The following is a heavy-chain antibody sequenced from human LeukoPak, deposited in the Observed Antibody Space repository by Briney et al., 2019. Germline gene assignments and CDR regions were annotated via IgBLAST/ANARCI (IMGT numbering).Heavy chain of an antibody. CDR2: ISSSSSYI. V-gene: IGHV3-21*01. CDR1: GFTFSSYS. D-gene: IGHD5-18*01. Sequence: GGSLRLSCAASGFTFSSYSMNWVRQAPGKGLEWVSSISSSSSYIYYADSVKGRFTISRDNAKNSLYLQMNSLRAEDTAVYYCARGGRGYSYGYHDYWGQGTLVTVSS. J-gene: IGHJ4*02. CDR3: ARGGRGYSYGYHDY.